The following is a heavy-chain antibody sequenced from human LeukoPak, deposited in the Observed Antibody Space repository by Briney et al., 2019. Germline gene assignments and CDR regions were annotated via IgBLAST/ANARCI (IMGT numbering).Heavy chain of an antibody. CDR3: AKSLLTTATGTGRAFDI. J-gene: IGHJ3*02. D-gene: IGHD1-1*01. V-gene: IGHV3-21*04. CDR2: ISSSSSYI. Sequence: GGSLRLSCAASGFTFSSYSMNWVRQAPGKGLEWVSSISSSSSYIYYADSVKGRFTISRDNAKNSLYLQMNSLRAEDSAEYYCAKSLLTTATGTGRAFDIWGQGTMVTVSA. CDR1: GFTFSSYS.